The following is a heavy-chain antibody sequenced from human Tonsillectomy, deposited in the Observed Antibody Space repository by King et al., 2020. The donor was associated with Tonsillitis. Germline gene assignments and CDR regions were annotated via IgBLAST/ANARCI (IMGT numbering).Heavy chain of an antibody. D-gene: IGHD4-23*01. V-gene: IGHV4-34*01. CDR1: GGSFSGYY. CDR3: ARGIYYGGKTPRGFDY. Sequence: VQLQQWGAGLLKPSETLSLTCAVYGGSFSGYYWSWIRQPPGKGLEWIGEINHSGSTNYNPSLKSRVTISVDTSKNQFSLKLSSVTAADTAVYYCARGIYYGGKTPRGFDYWGQGTLVTVSS. CDR2: INHSGST. J-gene: IGHJ4*02.